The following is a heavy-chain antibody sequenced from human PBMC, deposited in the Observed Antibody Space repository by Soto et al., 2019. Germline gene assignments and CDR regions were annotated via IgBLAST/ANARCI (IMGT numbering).Heavy chain of an antibody. CDR3: AKRPTSTGFGDPFDI. D-gene: IGHD3-10*01. Sequence: EVQLLESGGDLVQPGGSLRLSCAASGFTFSTYAMSWVRQAPGKGLEWVSTISSSGGNTYYTDSVKGRFTISRDNSKNTRYVQMNSLRAEDTAIYYCAKRPTSTGFGDPFDIWGQGTMVTVSS. J-gene: IGHJ3*02. CDR2: ISSSGGNT. CDR1: GFTFSTYA. V-gene: IGHV3-23*01.